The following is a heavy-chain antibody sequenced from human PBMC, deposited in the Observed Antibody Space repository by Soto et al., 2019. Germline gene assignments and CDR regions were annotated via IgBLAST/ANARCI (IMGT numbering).Heavy chain of an antibody. CDR3: VRDTWPYCTNGVCYSFDI. Sequence: QVQLVQSGAEVKKPGASVKVSCKASGYTFTSYGITWVRQAPGQGREWMGWISAYNDNTNYAQKFQGRVTMTTDTSTTTAYMELRSLRSDDTAVYYCVRDTWPYCTNGVCYSFDIWGQGTMVTVSS. J-gene: IGHJ3*02. V-gene: IGHV1-18*01. D-gene: IGHD2-8*01. CDR1: GYTFTSYG. CDR2: ISAYNDNT.